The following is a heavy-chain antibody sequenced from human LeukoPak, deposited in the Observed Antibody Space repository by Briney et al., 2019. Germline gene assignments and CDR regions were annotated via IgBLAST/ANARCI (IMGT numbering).Heavy chain of an antibody. CDR2: INPNSGGT. V-gene: IGHV1-2*02. CDR3: ARVAKNYGSGSGWFDP. CDR1: GYTFTGYY. J-gene: IGHJ5*02. D-gene: IGHD3-10*01. Sequence: ASVKVSCKASGYTFTGYYMHWVRQAPGQGREWMGWINPNSGGTNYAQKFQGRVTMTRDTSISTAYMELSRLRSDDTAVYYCARVAKNYGSGSGWFDPWGQGTLVTVSS.